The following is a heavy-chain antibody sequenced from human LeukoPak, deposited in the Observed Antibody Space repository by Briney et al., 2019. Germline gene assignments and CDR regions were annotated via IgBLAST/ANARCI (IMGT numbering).Heavy chain of an antibody. Sequence: SETLSLTCTVSGGSISSYYWSWIRQPPGKGLEWIGYVYYSGSTNYNPSLKSRVTISVDKSKNQFSLKLSSVTAADTAVYYCARYPSMYYYDSSGSDAFDIWGQGTLVTVSS. CDR3: ARYPSMYYYDSSGSDAFDI. J-gene: IGHJ3*02. CDR1: GGSISSYY. V-gene: IGHV4-59*12. CDR2: VYYSGST. D-gene: IGHD3-22*01.